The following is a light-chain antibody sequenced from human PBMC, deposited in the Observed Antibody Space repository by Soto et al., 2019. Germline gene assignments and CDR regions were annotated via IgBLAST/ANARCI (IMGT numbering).Light chain of an antibody. J-gene: IGLJ1*01. Sequence: HSVLTQPPSASGTAGQVVTISCSGGDSNIGSNSVYWYQHLPGTAPKLLIYGNNQRPSGVPERFSGSKSGTSASLAVSGLQSEDEADYYCAAWDDSLNGYVFGTGTKVTV. V-gene: IGLV1-44*01. CDR1: DSNIGSNS. CDR3: AAWDDSLNGYV. CDR2: GNN.